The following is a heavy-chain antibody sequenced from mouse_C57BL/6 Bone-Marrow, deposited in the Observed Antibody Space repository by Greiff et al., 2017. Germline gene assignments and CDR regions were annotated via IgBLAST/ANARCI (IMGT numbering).Heavy chain of an antibody. J-gene: IGHJ4*01. CDR1: GYTFTSYW. CDR3: AGLRPYYYAMDY. D-gene: IGHD3-1*01. CDR2: IHPNSGST. Sequence: QVQLQQPGAELVKPGASVKLSCKASGYTFTSYWMNWVKQRPGQGLEWIGMIHPNSGSTNYNEKFKSKATLTVDKSSSTAYMQLSSLASEDSAVYYCAGLRPYYYAMDYWGQGTSVTVSS. V-gene: IGHV1-64*01.